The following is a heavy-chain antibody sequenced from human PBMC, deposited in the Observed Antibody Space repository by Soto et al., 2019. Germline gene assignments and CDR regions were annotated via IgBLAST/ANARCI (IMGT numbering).Heavy chain of an antibody. D-gene: IGHD3-22*01. CDR3: ASDRRSYYSSGYLYYYYGMDV. Sequence: GGSLRLSCAASGFTVSSNYMSWVRQAPGKGLEWVSVIYSGGSTYYADAGKGRFTISRDNSKNTLYLQMNSLRAEDPAVYYRASDRRSYYSSGYLYYYYGMDVWGQGTTVTVSS. CDR1: GFTVSSNY. CDR2: IYSGGST. J-gene: IGHJ6*02. V-gene: IGHV3-66*01.